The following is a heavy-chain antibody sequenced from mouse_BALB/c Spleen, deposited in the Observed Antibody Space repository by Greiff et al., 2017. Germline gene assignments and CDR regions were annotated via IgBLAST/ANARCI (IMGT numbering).Heavy chain of an antibody. Sequence: EVKLVESGGGLVKPGGSLKLSCAASGFTFSSYAMSWVRQTPEKRLEWVASISSAGSTYYSDSVKGRFTITRDNAGNILYLQMSRLRSEDTAMYYCARGGMEAYDYHGGGYFDDWGEGTTLTVSS. V-gene: IGHV5-6-5*01. CDR2: ISSAGST. CDR1: GFTFSSYA. CDR3: ARGGMEAYDYHGGGYFDD. J-gene: IGHJ2*01. D-gene: IGHD2-4*01.